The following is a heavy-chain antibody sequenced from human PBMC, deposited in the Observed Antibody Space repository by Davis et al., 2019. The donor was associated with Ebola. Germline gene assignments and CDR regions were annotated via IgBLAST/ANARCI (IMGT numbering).Heavy chain of an antibody. D-gene: IGHD2-15*01. J-gene: IGHJ4*02. CDR1: GFTFSGSA. V-gene: IGHV3-73*01. CDR2: IRSNANSYAT. Sequence: GGSLRLSCAASGFTFSGSAMHWVRQASGKGLEWVGRIRSNANSYATAYAASVKGRFTISRDDSKNTAYLQMNSLKTEDTAVYYCTRRDCSGGSCYIHWGQGTLVTVSS. CDR3: TRRDCSGGSCYIH.